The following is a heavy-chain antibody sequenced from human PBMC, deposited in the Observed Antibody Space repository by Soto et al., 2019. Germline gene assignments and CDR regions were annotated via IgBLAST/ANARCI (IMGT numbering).Heavy chain of an antibody. D-gene: IGHD5-18*01. CDR3: ARVVGGSSYAYLPAD. J-gene: IGHJ4*01. CDR1: GFIFSSGA. Sequence: GGSLRLSCAASGFIFSSGAMTWVRQAPGKGLEWVSGLSAGGTATYYADSVKGRFTISRDNSKNTLYLQVNSLRVEDTALYYCARVVGGSSYAYLPADWGHGTLVTVSS. CDR2: LSAGGTAT. V-gene: IGHV3-23*01.